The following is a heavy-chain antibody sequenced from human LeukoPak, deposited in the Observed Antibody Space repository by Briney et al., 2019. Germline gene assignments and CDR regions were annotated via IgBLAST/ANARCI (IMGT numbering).Heavy chain of an antibody. V-gene: IGHV3-15*01. Sequence: GGSVRLSCAASGFTLSNAWMSWVRQAPGRGLDWVGRIKSKTDGGTTDYAAPVKGRFTISRDDSKNTLYLQMNSLKTEDTAVYYCTTDPQAAGIDYWGQGTLVTVSS. D-gene: IGHD1-1*01. CDR1: GFTLSNAW. CDR2: IKSKTDGGTT. J-gene: IGHJ4*02. CDR3: TTDPQAAGIDY.